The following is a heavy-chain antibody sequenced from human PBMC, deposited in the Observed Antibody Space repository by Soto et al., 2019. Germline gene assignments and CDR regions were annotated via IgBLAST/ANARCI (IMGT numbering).Heavy chain of an antibody. CDR1: GGSIRSYY. J-gene: IGHJ4*02. V-gene: IGHV4-59*01. D-gene: IGHD5-18*01. CDR2: IFYSGSP. Sequence: QVHLQESGPGLVKASETLSLTCTVSGGSIRSYYWTWIRQPPGKGLEWLGYIFYSGSPFYNPSLKSRVTISIHTSKRQFSLQLTSVTAADTAVYYCARGAADTAMVDSWGQGTLVTVSS. CDR3: ARGAADTAMVDS.